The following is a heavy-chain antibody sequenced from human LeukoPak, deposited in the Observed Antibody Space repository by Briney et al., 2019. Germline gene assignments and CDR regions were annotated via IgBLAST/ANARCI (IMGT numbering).Heavy chain of an antibody. CDR3: ARSVPAAYFDY. D-gene: IGHD2-2*01. CDR2: ISYDGSNK. J-gene: IGHJ4*02. CDR1: GFTFSSYG. Sequence: GSLRLSCAASGFTFSSYGMSWVRQAPGKGLEWVAVISYDGSNKYYADSVKGRFTISRDNSKNTLYLQMNSLRAEDTAVYYCARSVPAAYFDYWGQGTLVTVSS. V-gene: IGHV3-30*03.